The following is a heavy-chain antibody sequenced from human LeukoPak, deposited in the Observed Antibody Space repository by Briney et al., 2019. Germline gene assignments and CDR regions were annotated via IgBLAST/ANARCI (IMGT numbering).Heavy chain of an antibody. Sequence: SVKVSCKASGGTFSSYAISWVRQAPGQGLEWMGRIIPIFGTANYAQKFQGRVTITTDESTSTAYMELSSLRSEDTAVYYCAREVEWLPPYDAFDIWGQGTMVAVSS. CDR3: AREVEWLPPYDAFDI. V-gene: IGHV1-69*05. J-gene: IGHJ3*02. CDR2: IIPIFGTA. D-gene: IGHD5-24*01. CDR1: GGTFSSYA.